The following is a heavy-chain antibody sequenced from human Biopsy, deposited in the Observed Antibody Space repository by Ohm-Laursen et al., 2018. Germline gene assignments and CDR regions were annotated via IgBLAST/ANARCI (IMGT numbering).Heavy chain of an antibody. CDR2: FYYSGST. V-gene: IGHV4-59*01. CDR1: GDSISIYY. J-gene: IGHJ4*02. Sequence: TLSLTWNVSGDSISIYYWSWIRQPPGKGLEWIGNFYYSGSTNYNPSLKSRITMSLDRSKSQVSLRMNSVTAADTAVYYCARARIKTSGVLIPETYYFDSRGQGTLVTVSS. CDR3: ARARIKTSGVLIPETYYFDS. D-gene: IGHD3-3*01.